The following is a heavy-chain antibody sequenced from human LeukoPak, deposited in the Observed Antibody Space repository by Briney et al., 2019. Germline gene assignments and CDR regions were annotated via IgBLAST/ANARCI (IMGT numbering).Heavy chain of an antibody. V-gene: IGHV3-53*01. CDR2: IHTSGDT. Sequence: SGGSLRLSCAASGLTGSHNYVSWVRQAAGKGLEWVSAIHTSGDTCYADSVKGRFTISRDTSKNTLYLQINSLRVEDTAVYYCIVFGDSNHWGQGTLVTVPS. CDR3: IVFGDSNH. J-gene: IGHJ5*02. D-gene: IGHD4-17*01. CDR1: GLTGSHNY.